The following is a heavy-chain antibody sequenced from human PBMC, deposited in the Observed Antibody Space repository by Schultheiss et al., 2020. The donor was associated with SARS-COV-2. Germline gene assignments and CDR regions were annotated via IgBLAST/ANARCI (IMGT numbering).Heavy chain of an antibody. CDR2: ISYDGSNK. CDR3: ARDPAAGYSGANWFDP. J-gene: IGHJ5*02. D-gene: IGHD5-18*01. V-gene: IGHV3-30*03. CDR1: GFTFSSYG. Sequence: GGSLRLSCAASGFTFSSYGMHWVRQAPGKGLEWVAVISYDGSNKYYADSVKGRLTISRDNSKNTLYLQMNSLRAEDTAVYYCARDPAAGYSGANWFDPWGQGTLVTVSS.